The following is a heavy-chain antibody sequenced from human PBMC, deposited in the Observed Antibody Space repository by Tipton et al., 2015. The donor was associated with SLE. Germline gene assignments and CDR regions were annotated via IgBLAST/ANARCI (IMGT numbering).Heavy chain of an antibody. CDR1: GGSFSDYY. CDR2: INHSGST. CDR3: ARDAYYYDSSGYSPYFDY. J-gene: IGHJ4*02. Sequence: TLSLTCAVYGGSFSDYYWSWIRQPPGRGLEWIGEINHSGSTNYNPSLKSRVTISVDTSKNQFSLKLSSVTAADTAVYYCARDAYYYDSSGYSPYFDYWGQGTLVTVSS. V-gene: IGHV4-34*01. D-gene: IGHD3-22*01.